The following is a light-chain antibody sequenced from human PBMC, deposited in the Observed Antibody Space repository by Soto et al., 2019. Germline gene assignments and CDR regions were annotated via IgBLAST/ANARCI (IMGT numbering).Light chain of an antibody. CDR1: QSVSSSY. J-gene: IGKJ4*01. CDR3: QQRSQWPLT. V-gene: IGKV3D-20*02. CDR2: GAS. Sequence: EIVLTQSPGTLSLSPGERATLSCRGSQSVSSSYLAWYQQKPGQAPRLLIYGASSRATGIPDRFSGSGSGTDFTLTISSLEPEDFAVYYCQQRSQWPLTFGGGTKVDIK.